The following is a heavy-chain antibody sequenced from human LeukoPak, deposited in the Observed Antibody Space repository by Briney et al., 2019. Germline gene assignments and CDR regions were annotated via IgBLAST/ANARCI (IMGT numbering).Heavy chain of an antibody. CDR3: AREGYCSSTSCYKGAPDY. CDR2: INHSGST. CDR1: GGSFSGYY. Sequence: SETLSLTCAVYGGSFSGYYWSWIRQPPGKGLEGIGEINHSGSTNYNPSLKSRVTISVDTSKNQSSLKLSSVTAADTAVYYCAREGYCSSTSCYKGAPDYWGQGTLVTVSS. J-gene: IGHJ4*02. V-gene: IGHV4-34*01. D-gene: IGHD2-2*01.